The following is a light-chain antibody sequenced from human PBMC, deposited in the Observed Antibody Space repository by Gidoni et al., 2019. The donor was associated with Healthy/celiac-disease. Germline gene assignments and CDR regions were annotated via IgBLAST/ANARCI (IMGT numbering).Light chain of an antibody. CDR2: EGS. V-gene: IGLV2-23*01. CDR1: SSDVGSYNL. CDR3: CSHDVV. Sequence: QSALTQPASVSGSPGQSITISCTGTSSDVGSYNLVSWYQQHPGKAPKLMIYEGSKRPSGGSNRFSGSKSGNTASLTISGLQAEDEADYYCCSHDVVFGGGTKLTVL. J-gene: IGLJ2*01.